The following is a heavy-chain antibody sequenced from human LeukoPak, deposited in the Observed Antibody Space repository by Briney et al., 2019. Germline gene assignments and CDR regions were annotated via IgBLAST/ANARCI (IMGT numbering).Heavy chain of an antibody. V-gene: IGHV4-39*01. CDR1: GGSISGSSYY. Sequence: SETLSLTCTVSGGSISGSSYYWGWIRQPPGKGLEWIGSTHYSGSTHYNSSLKSRVTISLNTSKNQFSLKLSSVTAADTAVYYCARHDYSNLFPFDYWGQGTLVTVSS. CDR2: THYSGST. D-gene: IGHD4-11*01. J-gene: IGHJ4*02. CDR3: ARHDYSNLFPFDY.